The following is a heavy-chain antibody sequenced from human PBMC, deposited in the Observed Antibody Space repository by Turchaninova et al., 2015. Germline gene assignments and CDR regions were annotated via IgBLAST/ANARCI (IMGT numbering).Heavy chain of an antibody. CDR2: FYYSRNS. J-gene: IGHJ4*02. Sequence: QLQLQESGPGLVKPSETLSLTCTVSGGSISSSSYYWGWIRQPPGQGLGWIGSFYYSRNSXXXPSXXXRATXSVDXSKNXXSRXXXSGTAADTXXXFCARQQGGXNGYXXQGTXVTVSX. CDR1: GGSISSSSYY. CDR3: ARQQGGXNGY. V-gene: IGHV4-39*01.